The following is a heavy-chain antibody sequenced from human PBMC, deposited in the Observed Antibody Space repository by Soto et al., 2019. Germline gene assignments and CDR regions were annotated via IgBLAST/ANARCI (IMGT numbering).Heavy chain of an antibody. Sequence: EVQLLESGGGLVQPGGCLRLSCAASGFTFNTYAMSWVRQAPGKGLGWVSGISGSGGGTYYTDCVKGRFTISRDNSNNMVELQMNILRDEDTGTYYCTKDQGVIVAAMRPLAADAWGQGTTVTVSS. D-gene: IGHD6-25*01. J-gene: IGHJ6*02. CDR2: ISGSGGGT. V-gene: IGHV3-23*01. CDR3: TKDQGVIVAAMRPLAADA. CDR1: GFTFNTYA.